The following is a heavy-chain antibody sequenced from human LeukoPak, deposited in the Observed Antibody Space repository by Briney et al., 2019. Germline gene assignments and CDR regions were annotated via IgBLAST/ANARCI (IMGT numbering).Heavy chain of an antibody. CDR2: ISGTGGST. CDR1: GITFSSYA. Sequence: HPGGSLRLSCAASGITFSSYAMNWVRQAPGKGLEWVSVISGTGGSTYYADSVKGRFTISRDNSNYTLYLQMNSLRADDTAVYYCAQDGGVRRLYYWGQGTLVTVSS. D-gene: IGHD3-16*01. CDR3: AQDGGVRRLYY. V-gene: IGHV3-23*01. J-gene: IGHJ4*02.